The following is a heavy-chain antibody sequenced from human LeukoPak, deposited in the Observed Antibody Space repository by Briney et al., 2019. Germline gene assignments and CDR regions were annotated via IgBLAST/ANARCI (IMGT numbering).Heavy chain of an antibody. J-gene: IGHJ3*02. V-gene: IGHV1-69*02. CDR3: ARRSSALDAFDI. D-gene: IGHD6-25*01. Sequence: ASVKVSCKASGGTFSSYTISWVRQAPGQGLEWMGRIIPILGIANYAQKFQGRVTITADKSTSTDYMELSSLRSEDTAVYYCARRSSALDAFDIWGQGTMVTVSS. CDR1: GGTFSSYT. CDR2: IIPILGIA.